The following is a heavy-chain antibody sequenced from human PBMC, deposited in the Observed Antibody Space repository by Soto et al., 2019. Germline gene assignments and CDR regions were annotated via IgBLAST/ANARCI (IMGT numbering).Heavy chain of an antibody. J-gene: IGHJ4*02. V-gene: IGHV1-69*01. CDR3: ARDGRGLDSSGWTY. CDR2: IIPIFGTA. Sequence: QVQLVQSGAEVKKPGSSVKVSCQASGGTFSSYAISWVRQAPGQGLEWMGGIIPIFGTANYAQTFQGRVTITADESTSTAYMELSSLRSEDTAVYYCARDGRGLDSSGWTYWGQGTLVTVSS. CDR1: GGTFSSYA. D-gene: IGHD6-19*01.